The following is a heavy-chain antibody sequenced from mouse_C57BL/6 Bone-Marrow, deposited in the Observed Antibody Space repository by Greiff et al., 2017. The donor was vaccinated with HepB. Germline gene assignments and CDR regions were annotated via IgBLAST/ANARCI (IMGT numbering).Heavy chain of an antibody. CDR2: IYPGSGNT. CDR1: GYSFTSYY. Sequence: VQLQQSGPELVKPGASVKISCKASGYSFTSYYIHWVKQRPGQGLEWIGWIYPGSGNTKYNEKFKGKATLTADTSSSTAYMQLSSLTSEDAAVYYCAADPGAFDYWGQGTTLTVSS. V-gene: IGHV1-66*01. CDR3: AADPGAFDY. J-gene: IGHJ2*01.